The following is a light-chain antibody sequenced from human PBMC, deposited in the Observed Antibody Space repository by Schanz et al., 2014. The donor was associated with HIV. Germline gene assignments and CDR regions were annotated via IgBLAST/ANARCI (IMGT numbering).Light chain of an antibody. CDR3: QQYGSSPLT. CDR1: QSVSTTS. V-gene: IGKV3-20*01. J-gene: IGKJ3*01. Sequence: EIVMTQSPATLSLSPGEGATLSCRASQSVSTTSLAWYLHKPGQSPRLLIYGASFRAAGIPDRFSGSGAGTYFTLTISRLEPEDFGVYYCQQYGSSPLTFGPGSKLDVK. CDR2: GAS.